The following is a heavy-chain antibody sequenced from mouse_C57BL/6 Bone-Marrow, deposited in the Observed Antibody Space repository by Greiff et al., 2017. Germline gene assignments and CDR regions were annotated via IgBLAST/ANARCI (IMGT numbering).Heavy chain of an antibody. CDR3: ASYSNYGWFAY. D-gene: IGHD2-5*01. CDR2: IWSGGST. V-gene: IGHV2-2*01. CDR1: GFSLTSYG. Sequence: VHLVESGPGLVQPSQSLSITCTVSGFSLTSYGVHWVRQSPGKGLEWLGVIWSGGSTDYNAAFISRLSISKDNPKSQVFFKMNSLQADDTAIYYCASYSNYGWFAYWGQGTLVTVSA. J-gene: IGHJ3*01.